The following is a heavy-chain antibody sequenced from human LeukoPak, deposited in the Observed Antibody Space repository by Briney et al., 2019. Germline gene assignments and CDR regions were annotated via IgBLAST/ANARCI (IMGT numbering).Heavy chain of an antibody. J-gene: IGHJ5*02. CDR3: ARRYYYGSGRRSTRFDP. CDR1: GYXFTSYW. D-gene: IGHD3-10*01. Sequence: GESLRISCNGSGYXFTSYWISWVRQMPGKGLEWMGRIDPSDSYTNYSPSFQGHVTISADKSLSTAYLQWSSLKASDTAMYYCARRYYYGSGRRSTRFDPWGQGTLVTVSS. CDR2: IDPSDSYT. V-gene: IGHV5-10-1*01.